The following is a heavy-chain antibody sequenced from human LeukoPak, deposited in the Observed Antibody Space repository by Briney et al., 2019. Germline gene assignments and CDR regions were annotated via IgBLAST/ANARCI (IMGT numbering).Heavy chain of an antibody. V-gene: IGHV4-59*08. J-gene: IGHJ4*02. D-gene: IGHD3-9*01. CDR2: IYYSGST. CDR1: GGSISSYY. CDR3: ASMYYDILTGYPDYFDY. Sequence: PSETLSLTCTVSGGSISSYYWSWIRQPPGKGLEWIGYIYYSGSTNYNPSLKSRVTISVDTSKNQFSLKLSSVTAADTAVYYCASMYYDILTGYPDYFDYWGQGTLVTVSS.